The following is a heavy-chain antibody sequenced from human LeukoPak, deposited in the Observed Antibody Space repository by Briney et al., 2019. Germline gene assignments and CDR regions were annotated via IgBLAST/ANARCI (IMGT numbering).Heavy chain of an antibody. CDR1: GGSISSSY. Sequence: SETLSLTCTVSGGSISSSYWSWIRQPPGKGLEWIGYIYYSGSTNYNPSLKSRVTISVDTSKNQFSLKLSSVTAADTAVYYCARSSTGYYGDYYFDYWGQGTLVTVSS. CDR3: ARSSTGYYGDYYFDY. CDR2: IYYSGST. D-gene: IGHD4-17*01. V-gene: IGHV4-59*01. J-gene: IGHJ4*02.